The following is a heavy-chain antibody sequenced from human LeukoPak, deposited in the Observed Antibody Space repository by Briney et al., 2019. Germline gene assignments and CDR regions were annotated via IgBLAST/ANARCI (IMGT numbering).Heavy chain of an antibody. CDR2: VSTDGSNQ. J-gene: IGHJ4*02. CDR1: GFTFRSFA. CDR3: TKELAPYYQLHQD. D-gene: IGHD3-10*01. V-gene: IGHV3-30-3*01. Sequence: PGGSLRLSCAASGFTFRSFAMHWVRQAPGKGLEWVAVVSTDGSNQFYADSVKGRFTISRDNSKNRLYLQMNSLRVEDTAVYYCTKELAPYYQLHQDWGQGTLVTVSS.